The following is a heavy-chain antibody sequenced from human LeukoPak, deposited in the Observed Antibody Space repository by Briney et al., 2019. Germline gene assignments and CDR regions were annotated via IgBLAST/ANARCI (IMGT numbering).Heavy chain of an antibody. D-gene: IGHD4-17*01. Sequence: PGGSLRLSCVVSGFTFSSSNMTWVRQAPGRGLEWVSSITSSSSYIYYADSVKGRFTISRDNAKNSLSLQMNSLRAEDTAVYYCATEKNYGDYNAYGMDVWGQGTTVIVSS. CDR3: ATEKNYGDYNAYGMDV. V-gene: IGHV3-21*01. CDR2: ITSSSSYI. J-gene: IGHJ6*02. CDR1: GFTFSSSN.